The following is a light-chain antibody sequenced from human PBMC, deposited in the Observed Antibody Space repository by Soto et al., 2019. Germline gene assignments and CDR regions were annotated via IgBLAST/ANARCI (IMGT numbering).Light chain of an antibody. CDR1: SSDIGSNP. CDR2: RDN. Sequence: QSVLTQPPSASGTPGQRVAISCSGGSSDIGSNPVNWYLHLPGAASKLLIYRDNQRPSVVTDRFSGSKSGTSATLTISGLQSEDEADDYCSSWDDSIYGPVFGGGTQVTVL. J-gene: IGLJ7*01. V-gene: IGLV1-44*01. CDR3: SSWDDSIYGPV.